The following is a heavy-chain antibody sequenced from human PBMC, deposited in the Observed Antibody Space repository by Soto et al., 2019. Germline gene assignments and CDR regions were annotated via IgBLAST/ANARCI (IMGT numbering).Heavy chain of an antibody. D-gene: IGHD3-10*01. CDR1: GFTFSSYA. CDR2: ISGSGGST. Sequence: GGSLRLSCAASGFTFSSYAMSWVRQAPGKGLEWVSAISGSGGSTYYADSVKGRFTISRDNSKNTLYLQMNSLRAEDTAVYYCAREVLWFGELLFSYYYGMDVWGQGTTVTVSS. V-gene: IGHV3-23*01. J-gene: IGHJ6*02. CDR3: AREVLWFGELLFSYYYGMDV.